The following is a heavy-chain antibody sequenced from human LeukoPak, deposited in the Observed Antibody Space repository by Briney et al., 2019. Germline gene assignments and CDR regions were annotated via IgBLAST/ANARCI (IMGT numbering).Heavy chain of an antibody. CDR1: GFTFTSSA. CDR2: IVAGSGNT. J-gene: IGHJ6*01. D-gene: IGHD6-19*01. V-gene: IGHV1-58*01. Sequence: GTSVKVSCKASGFTFTSSAVQWVRQARGQRLEWIGWIVAGSGNTNYAQKFQERVTITRDMSTSTAYMELSSLRSEDTAVYYCAAGGWYYYGMDVWGKGPRSPSPQ. CDR3: AAGGWYYYGMDV.